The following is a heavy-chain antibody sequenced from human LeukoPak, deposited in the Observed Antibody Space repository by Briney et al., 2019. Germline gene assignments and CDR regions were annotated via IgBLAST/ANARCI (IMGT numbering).Heavy chain of an antibody. J-gene: IGHJ6*02. Sequence: SVKVSCKASGCTFSSYAISWVRQAPGQGLEWMGGIIPLFGTANYAQKFQGRVTITADESTSTAYMELSSLRSEDTAVYYCARDFSVAGTWDYYSGMDVWGHGTTVTASS. CDR3: ARDFSVAGTWDYYSGMDV. CDR1: GCTFSSYA. V-gene: IGHV1-69*01. CDR2: IIPLFGTA. D-gene: IGHD6-19*01.